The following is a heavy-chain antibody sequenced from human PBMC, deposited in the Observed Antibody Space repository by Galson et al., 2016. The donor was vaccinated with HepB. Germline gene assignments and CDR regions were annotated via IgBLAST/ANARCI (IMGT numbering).Heavy chain of an antibody. CDR3: AKGNFGAAPGTNFDY. J-gene: IGHJ4*02. D-gene: IGHD6-13*01. CDR1: GFTFSSYA. Sequence: SLRLSCAASGFTFSSYAMSWVRQAPGKGLEWVSAISGSGRSTDNADPAKGRFTISRDDSKNTLYLQMNSLRAEDTAVYYCAKGNFGAAPGTNFDYWGQGTLVTVSS. V-gene: IGHV3-23*01. CDR2: ISGSGRST.